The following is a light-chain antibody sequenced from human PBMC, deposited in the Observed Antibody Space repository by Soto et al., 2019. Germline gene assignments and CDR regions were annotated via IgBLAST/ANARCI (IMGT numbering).Light chain of an antibody. CDR1: QSISSY. CDR3: QQSYSTPRYT. Sequence: DIPMTQSPSSLSASVGDRVTITCRASQSISSYLNWYQQKPGKAPKLLIYAASSLQSGVPSRFSGCGSGTDFTLTISSLQPEDFATYYCQQSYSTPRYTFGQGTKLEIK. J-gene: IGKJ2*01. CDR2: AAS. V-gene: IGKV1-39*01.